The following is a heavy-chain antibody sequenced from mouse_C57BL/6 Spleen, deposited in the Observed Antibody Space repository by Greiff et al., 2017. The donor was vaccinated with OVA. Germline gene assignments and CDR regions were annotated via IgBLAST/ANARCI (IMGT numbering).Heavy chain of an antibody. D-gene: IGHD2-1*01. CDR3: AIYYGNYDYAMDY. Sequence: VQLVESGAELARPGASVKMSCKASGYTFTSYTMHWVKQRPGQGLEWIGYINPSSGYTKYNQKFKDKATLTADKSSSTAYMQLSSLTSEDSAVYYCAIYYGNYDYAMDYWGQGTSVTVSS. CDR2: INPSSGYT. V-gene: IGHV1-4*01. CDR1: GYTFTSYT. J-gene: IGHJ4*01.